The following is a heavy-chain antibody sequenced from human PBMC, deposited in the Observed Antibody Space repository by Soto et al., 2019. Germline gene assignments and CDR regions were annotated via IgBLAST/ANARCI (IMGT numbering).Heavy chain of an antibody. Sequence: EVQLVESGGGLVQPGGSLKLSFAASGFTFSGSAVHWVRQASGEGLEWVGRIRSKANNYATAYAASVQGRFTIFRDDLKNTAYLQMNSLKTEDTAVYYCTTPQVYYGMDVWGQGTTVTVSS. CDR1: GFTFSGSA. J-gene: IGHJ6*02. V-gene: IGHV3-73*02. CDR3: TTPQVYYGMDV. CDR2: IRSKANNYAT.